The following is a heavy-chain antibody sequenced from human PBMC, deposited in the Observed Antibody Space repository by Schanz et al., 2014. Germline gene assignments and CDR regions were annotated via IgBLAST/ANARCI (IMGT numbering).Heavy chain of an antibody. Sequence: TASGFTFSSYAMSWVRQAPGKGLEWVSAISGSGGSTYYADSVKGRFTISRDNSKNTLYLQMNSLRAEDTAVYYCAKGPGRYCSSTSCPEYFQHWGQGTLVTVSS. CDR1: GFTFSSYA. CDR3: AKGPGRYCSSTSCPEYFQH. V-gene: IGHV3-23*01. CDR2: ISGSGGST. D-gene: IGHD2-2*01. J-gene: IGHJ1*01.